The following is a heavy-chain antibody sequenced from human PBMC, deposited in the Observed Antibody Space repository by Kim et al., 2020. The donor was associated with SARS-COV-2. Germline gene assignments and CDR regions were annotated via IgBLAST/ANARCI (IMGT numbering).Heavy chain of an antibody. CDR1: GFTFNRYA. Sequence: GGSLRLSCAASGFTFNRYAMHWVRQAPGTGLQWVAVISYDGSNKYYADSVKGRFTISRDNSKNSLFLQMNSLTSKDTAVYYCARDHVVIGGVYYFDYWGQRALVTVSS. CDR2: ISYDGSNK. CDR3: ARDHVVIGGVYYFDY. J-gene: IGHJ4*02. V-gene: IGHV3-30-3*01. D-gene: IGHD3-16*01.